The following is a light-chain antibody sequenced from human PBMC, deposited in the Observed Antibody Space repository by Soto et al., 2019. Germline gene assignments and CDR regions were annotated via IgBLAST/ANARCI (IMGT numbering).Light chain of an antibody. CDR1: SGSVSTSYF. J-gene: IGLJ2*01. Sequence: QTVVTQEPSVSVSPGGTVTITCALSSGSVSTSYFPRWYQQTPGQPPRTLIYNTGTRSSGVPDRFSGSILGNTAALTITGAHADDEAEYFCLLFISSATWAFGGGTKLTVL. CDR2: NTG. V-gene: IGLV8-61*01. CDR3: LLFISSATWA.